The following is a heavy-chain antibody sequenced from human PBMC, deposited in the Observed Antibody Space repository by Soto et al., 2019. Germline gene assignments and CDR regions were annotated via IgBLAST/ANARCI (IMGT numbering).Heavy chain of an antibody. Sequence: SETLSLTCTVSGGSISSYYWSWIRQPPGKGLEWIGYIYYSGSTNYNPSLKSRVTISVDTSKNQFSLKLSSVTAADTAVYYCASCQRGEAAAGYYFDYWGQGTLVTVSS. CDR3: ASCQRGEAAAGYYFDY. CDR1: GGSISSYY. D-gene: IGHD6-13*01. V-gene: IGHV4-59*08. CDR2: IYYSGST. J-gene: IGHJ4*02.